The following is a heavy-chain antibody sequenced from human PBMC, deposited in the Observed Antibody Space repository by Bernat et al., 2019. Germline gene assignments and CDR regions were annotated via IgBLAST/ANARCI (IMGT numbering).Heavy chain of an antibody. D-gene: IGHD3-16*02. CDR3: ARGSSTWGSYRYTDYFDY. CDR2: INHSGST. J-gene: IGHJ4*02. CDR1: GGSFSGYY. Sequence: QLQLKESGPGLVKTSETLSLTCAVYGGSFSGYYWSWIRQPPGKGLEWIGEINHSGSTNYNPSLKSRVTISVDTSKNQFSLKLSSVTAADTAVYYCARGSSTWGSYRYTDYFDYWGQGTLVTVSS. V-gene: IGHV4-34*02.